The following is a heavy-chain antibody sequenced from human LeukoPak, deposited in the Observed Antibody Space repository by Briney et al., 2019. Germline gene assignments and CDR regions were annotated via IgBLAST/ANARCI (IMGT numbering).Heavy chain of an antibody. Sequence: GGSLRLSCAASGITFSSYWMHWXXQXPGQXLXXXXXXXXXXSSTTXAESVKGXXXISRXXTRNTLFLQMDCLRAEDTAVYYCVKDEVLRYLDWSKGPFDIWGQGTMVTVSS. V-gene: IGHV3-74*01. D-gene: IGHD3-9*01. CDR3: VKDEVLRYLDWSKGPFDI. J-gene: IGHJ3*02. CDR2: XXXXXSST. CDR1: GITFSSYW.